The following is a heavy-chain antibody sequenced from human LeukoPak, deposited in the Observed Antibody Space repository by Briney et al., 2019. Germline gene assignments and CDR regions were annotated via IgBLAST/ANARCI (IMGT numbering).Heavy chain of an antibody. CDR3: ASFPWDLRPT. CDR1: GFPFSTYS. J-gene: IGHJ4*02. D-gene: IGHD1-26*01. V-gene: IGHV3-48*01. Sequence: PGGSLRLSCVSSGFPFSTYSMKWVRQAPGKGLEWLSYITSTSDTIYYADSVKGRFTISRDNAKNSLYLQMNSLRAEDTAVYYCASFPWDLRPTWGQGNLVSVAS. CDR2: ITSTSDTI.